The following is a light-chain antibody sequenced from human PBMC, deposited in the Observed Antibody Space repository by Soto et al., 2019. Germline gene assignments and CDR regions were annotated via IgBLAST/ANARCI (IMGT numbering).Light chain of an antibody. Sequence: DIQMTQSPSSLSASVGDRVTITCQASQDISNYLNWYQQKPGKAPKLLIYDASNLETGVPSRFSGSGSGTDFTITISSLQPEDIATYYCQQYDNLQLTFGGGTKVDIK. CDR3: QQYDNLQLT. CDR2: DAS. J-gene: IGKJ4*01. V-gene: IGKV1-33*01. CDR1: QDISNY.